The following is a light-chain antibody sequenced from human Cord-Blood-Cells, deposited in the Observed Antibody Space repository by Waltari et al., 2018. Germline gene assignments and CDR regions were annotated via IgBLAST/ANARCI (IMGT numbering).Light chain of an antibody. Sequence: QSALTQPPSASGSPGQSVTISCTGTSSDVGGYNYVSWYQQHPGKAPKLMIYEVSKRPSGVPDRCSGSRSGNTASRTVSGLQAEDEAEYYCSSYAGSAYVFGTGTKVTVL. J-gene: IGLJ1*01. CDR2: EVS. V-gene: IGLV2-8*01. CDR3: SSYAGSAYV. CDR1: SSDVGGYNY.